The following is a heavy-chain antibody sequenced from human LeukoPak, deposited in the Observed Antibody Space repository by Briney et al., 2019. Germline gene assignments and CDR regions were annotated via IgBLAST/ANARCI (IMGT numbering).Heavy chain of an antibody. CDR1: GFTVSSNY. V-gene: IGHV3-66*01. D-gene: IGHD2-2*02. CDR2: IYSGGST. CDR3: ARDLKDTRATFDY. Sequence: GGSLRLSCAASGFTVSSNYMSWVRQAPGKGLEWVSVIYSGGSTYYADSVKGRFTISRDNSKNTLYLQMHSLRAEDTAVYHCARDLKDTRATFDYWGQGILVTVSS. J-gene: IGHJ4*02.